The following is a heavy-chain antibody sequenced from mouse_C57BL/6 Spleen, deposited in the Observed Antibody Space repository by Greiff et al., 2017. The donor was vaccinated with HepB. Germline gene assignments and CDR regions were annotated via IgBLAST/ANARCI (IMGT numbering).Heavy chain of an antibody. D-gene: IGHD1-1*01. CDR1: GYTFTSYW. V-gene: IGHV1-7*01. J-gene: IGHJ3*01. Sequence: ESGAELAKPGASVKLSCKASGYTFTSYWMHWVKQRPGQGLEWIGYINPSSGYTKYNQKFKDKATLTADKSSSTAYMQLSSLTYEDSAVYYCASLTTVVEGLFAYWGQGTLVTVSA. CDR2: INPSSGYT. CDR3: ASLTTVVEGLFAY.